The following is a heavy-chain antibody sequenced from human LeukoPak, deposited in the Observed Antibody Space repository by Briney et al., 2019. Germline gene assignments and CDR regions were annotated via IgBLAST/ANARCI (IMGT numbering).Heavy chain of an antibody. V-gene: IGHV3-15*01. Sequence: GGSLRLSCAASGFTFNNAWMTWVRQAPGKGLEWVGLSKHGTDGGTTHHAAPVKGRFIISRDDSKNTLFLQMNSLKTEDTAVYYCTTGVGGGYWSRHYWGQGTLVTVSS. J-gene: IGHJ4*02. D-gene: IGHD6-25*01. CDR1: GFTFNNAW. CDR2: SKHGTDGGTT. CDR3: TTGVGGGYWSRHY.